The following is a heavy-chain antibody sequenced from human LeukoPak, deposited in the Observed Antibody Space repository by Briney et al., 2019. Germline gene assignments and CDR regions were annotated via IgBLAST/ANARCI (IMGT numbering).Heavy chain of an antibody. Sequence: PGGSLRLSCAASGFTFSSFGMHWVRQAPGKGLGWVSFIRYDGSNKYYAESVKGRFTISRDISKNTLSLQMNSLGAEDTAVYYCAKDIIHYYDSSGSPFDYGGQGTLVTVSS. CDR2: IRYDGSNK. D-gene: IGHD3-22*01. CDR1: GFTFSSFG. J-gene: IGHJ4*02. V-gene: IGHV3-30*02. CDR3: AKDIIHYYDSSGSPFDY.